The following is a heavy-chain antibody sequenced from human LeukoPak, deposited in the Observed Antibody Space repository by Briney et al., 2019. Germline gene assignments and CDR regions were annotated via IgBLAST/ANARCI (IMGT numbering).Heavy chain of an antibody. CDR2: IKQDGSEK. CDR1: GFAFSSYC. D-gene: IGHD6-13*01. J-gene: IGHJ4*02. V-gene: IGHV3-7*01. CDR3: ARGRGNSSSWYWDY. Sequence: GSLRLSCAASGFAFSSYCMTWVRQAPGKWLEWVANIKQDGSEKYYVDSARGRFTISRDNGKKSLYLQMNSLRVEDTAVYYCARGRGNSSSWYWDYWGQGTLVTVSS.